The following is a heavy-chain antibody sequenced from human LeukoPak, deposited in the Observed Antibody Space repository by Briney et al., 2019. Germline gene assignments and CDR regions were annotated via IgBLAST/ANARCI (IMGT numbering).Heavy chain of an antibody. J-gene: IGHJ3*01. CDR1: GFTFTDYY. V-gene: IGHV3-11*01. CDR3: ARDSRGAFGV. D-gene: IGHD3-10*01. CDR2: ISPSSTTI. Sequence: SGGSLRLSCAASGFTFTDYYISWIRQAPGKGPEWLSYISPSSTTIIYAASVKGRFTISRDNAKNSLYLQMNSLRAEDTALYYCARDSRGAFGVWGQGTMVTVSS.